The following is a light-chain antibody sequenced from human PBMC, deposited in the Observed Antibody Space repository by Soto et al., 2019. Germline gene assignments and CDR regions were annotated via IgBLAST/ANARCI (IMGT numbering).Light chain of an antibody. V-gene: IGKV3-20*01. CDR2: GAS. CDR3: HKYDHSPTT. J-gene: IGKJ5*01. CDR1: QSVSNRY. Sequence: EIVLTRSPGTLSLSPGEGATLSCRASQSVSNRYLAWYENKPRQAPRLLMYGASSRATGIPNRFSGSESGADVVLTIRRLEREDYAVYYCHKYDHSPTTCGRRTRLHIK.